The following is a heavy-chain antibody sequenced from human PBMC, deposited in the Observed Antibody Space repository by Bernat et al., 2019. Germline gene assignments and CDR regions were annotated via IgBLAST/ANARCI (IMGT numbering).Heavy chain of an antibody. Sequence: EVQLVESGGGLVQPGGSLRLSCAASGCTFSNYWMHWVRQAPGKGLVWVSRINSDGSYTSYADSVKGRFTISRDNAKNTLYVQMNSLRAEDTAVYYCAREGTGVDFDYWGQGTLVTVSS. CDR3: AREGTGVDFDY. V-gene: IGHV3-74*01. D-gene: IGHD2-15*01. CDR2: INSDGSYT. CDR1: GCTFSNYW. J-gene: IGHJ4*02.